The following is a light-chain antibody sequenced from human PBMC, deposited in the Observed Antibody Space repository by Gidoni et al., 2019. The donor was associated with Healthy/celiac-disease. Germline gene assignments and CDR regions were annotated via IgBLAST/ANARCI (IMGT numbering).Light chain of an antibody. CDR3: GSYTSSSTHV. J-gene: IGLJ2*01. CDR2: EVS. CDR1: SSDVGGYNY. V-gene: IGLV2-14*01. Sequence: QSALTQPASVSGSPGQSITISCTGTSSDVGGYNYVSWYQQHPGTAPKLMIYEVSNRPSGVSNRFSGSKSGNTASLTISGLQAEDEADYYCGSYTSSSTHVFGGGTKLTVL.